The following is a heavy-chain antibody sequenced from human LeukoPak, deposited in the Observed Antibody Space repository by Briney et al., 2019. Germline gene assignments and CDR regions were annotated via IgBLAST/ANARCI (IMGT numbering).Heavy chain of an antibody. CDR3: ARDRVAVAGTYYFDY. D-gene: IGHD6-19*01. CDR1: GFTFSNYA. Sequence: GGSLRLSCAASGFTFSNYAMSWVRQAPGKGLEWVSGITARADSTYYADSVKGRFTISRDNAKNSLYLQMNSLRDEDTAVYYCARDRVAVAGTYYFDYWGQGTLITVSS. CDR2: ITARADST. V-gene: IGHV3-23*01. J-gene: IGHJ4*02.